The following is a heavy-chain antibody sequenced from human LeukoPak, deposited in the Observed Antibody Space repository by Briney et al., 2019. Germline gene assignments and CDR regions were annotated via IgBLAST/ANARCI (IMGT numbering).Heavy chain of an antibody. D-gene: IGHD3-3*01. CDR3: ARGILGSFYFDV. CDR2: IHYKGAT. CDR1: GGSFSGCY. V-gene: IGHV4-34*01. Sequence: SETLSLTCAVSGGSFSGCYWSWIRQSPGKGLEWIAEIHYKGATSHKPSLESRVTISGDTSKNQISLKVTSVTAADTAVYYCARGILGSFYFDVWGRGTLVTVSS. J-gene: IGHJ2*01.